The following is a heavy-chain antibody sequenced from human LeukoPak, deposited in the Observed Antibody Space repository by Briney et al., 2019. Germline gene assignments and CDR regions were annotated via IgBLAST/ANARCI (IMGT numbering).Heavy chain of an antibody. CDR1: GFTFSSYE. CDR2: ISSSGSTI. Sequence: GGSLRLSCAASGFTFSSYEMNWVRQAPGKGLEWVSYISSSGSTIYYADSVKGRFTISRDNAKNSLYLQMNSLRAEDTAVYYCAREAYYYDSSGYYYFDYWGQGTLVTVSS. D-gene: IGHD3-22*01. V-gene: IGHV3-48*03. CDR3: AREAYYYDSSGYYYFDY. J-gene: IGHJ4*02.